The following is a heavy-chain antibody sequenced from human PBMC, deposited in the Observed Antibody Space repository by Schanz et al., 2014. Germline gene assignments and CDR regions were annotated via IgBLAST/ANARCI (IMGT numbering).Heavy chain of an antibody. Sequence: EVQLAESGGGLIQPGGSLTLSCAASGFTFRSYAMSWVRQAPGKGLEWVSSISSSSSYIYYADSVKGRFTISRDNAKNSLYLQMNRLRAEDTAVYYCARGAAARPRYYYYYGMDVWGQGATVTVSS. V-gene: IGHV3-21*01. CDR2: ISSSSSYI. J-gene: IGHJ6*02. CDR3: ARGAAARPRYYYYYGMDV. D-gene: IGHD6-6*01. CDR1: GFTFRSYA.